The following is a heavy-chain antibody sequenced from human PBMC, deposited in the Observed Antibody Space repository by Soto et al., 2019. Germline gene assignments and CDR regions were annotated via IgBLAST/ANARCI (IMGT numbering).Heavy chain of an antibody. J-gene: IGHJ6*03. V-gene: IGHV3-48*01. CDR3: ARNVAARPSWGTYSYYMDD. D-gene: IGHD6-6*01. CDR2: ISSSSSTI. Sequence: GGSLRLSCAASGFTFSSYSMNWVRQAPGKGLEWVSYISSSSSTIYYADSVKGRFTISRDNAKNSLYLQMNSLRAEDMAVYYCARNVAARPSWGTYSYYMDDWGKGTTVTVSS. CDR1: GFTFSSYS.